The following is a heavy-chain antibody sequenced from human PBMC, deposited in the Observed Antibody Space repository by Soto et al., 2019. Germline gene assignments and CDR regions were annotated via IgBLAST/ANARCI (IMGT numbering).Heavy chain of an antibody. Sequence: SETLSLTCAVYGGSFSGYYWSWIRQPPGKGLEWIGEINHSGSTNYNPSLKSRVTISVDTSKNQFSLKLSSVTAADTAVYYCARFKNRIAAAGTRSHYFDYWGQGTLVTVSS. J-gene: IGHJ4*02. D-gene: IGHD6-13*01. CDR2: INHSGST. CDR1: GGSFSGYY. CDR3: ARFKNRIAAAGTRSHYFDY. V-gene: IGHV4-34*01.